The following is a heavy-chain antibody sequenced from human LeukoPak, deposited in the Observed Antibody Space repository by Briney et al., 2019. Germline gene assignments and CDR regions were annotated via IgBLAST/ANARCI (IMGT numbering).Heavy chain of an antibody. CDR2: IIPIFGTA. CDR3: ARDYDILTGYSHMEY. V-gene: IGHV1-69*05. Sequence: ASVKVSCKASGGTFSSYAISWVRQAPGQGLEWMGGIIPIFGTANYAQKFQGRVTITTDESTSTAYMELSSLRSEDTAVYYCARDYDILTGYSHMEYWGQGTLVTVSS. CDR1: GGTFSSYA. J-gene: IGHJ4*02. D-gene: IGHD3-9*01.